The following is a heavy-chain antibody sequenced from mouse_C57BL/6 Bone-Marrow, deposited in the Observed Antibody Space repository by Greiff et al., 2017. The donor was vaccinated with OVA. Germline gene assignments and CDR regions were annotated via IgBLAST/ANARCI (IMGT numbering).Heavy chain of an antibody. J-gene: IGHJ2*01. CDR2: ISNGGGST. D-gene: IGHD4-1*01. V-gene: IGHV5-12*01. CDR3: ARLLTFFFDY. Sequence: EVKLMESGGGLVQPGGSLKLSCAASGFTFSDYYMYWVRQTPEKRLEWVAYISNGGGSTYYPDTVKGRFTISRDNAKNTMYLQMSRLKSEYTAMYYCARLLTFFFDYWGQGTTLTVSS. CDR1: GFTFSDYY.